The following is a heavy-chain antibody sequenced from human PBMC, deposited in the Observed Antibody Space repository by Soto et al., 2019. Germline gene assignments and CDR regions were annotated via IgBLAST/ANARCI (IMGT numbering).Heavy chain of an antibody. V-gene: IGHV3-21*01. Sequence: GGSLRLSCAASGFTFTNFSMIWFRQAPGKGLEWVSAISSSGTYIYYADSLKGRFTTSRDNARNSLFLQMNSLRAEDTAVYYCATRYCSSTNCYALDVWGQGTMVTVS. D-gene: IGHD2-2*01. CDR2: ISSSGTYI. CDR1: GFTFTNFS. J-gene: IGHJ3*01. CDR3: ATRYCSSTNCYALDV.